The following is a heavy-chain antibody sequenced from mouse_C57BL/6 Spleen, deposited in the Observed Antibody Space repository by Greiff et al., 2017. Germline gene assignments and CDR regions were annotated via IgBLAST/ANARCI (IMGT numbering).Heavy chain of an antibody. V-gene: IGHV1-42*01. CDR1: GYSFTGYY. J-gene: IGHJ2*01. D-gene: IGHD1-1*01. CDR2: INPSTGGT. Sequence: DVQLQESGPELVKPGASVKISCKASGYSFTGYYMNWVKQSPEKSLEWIGEINPSTGGTTYNQKFKAKATLTVDKSSSTAYMQLKSLTSEDSAVYYCARSKYGFDYWGQGTTLTVSS. CDR3: ARSKYGFDY.